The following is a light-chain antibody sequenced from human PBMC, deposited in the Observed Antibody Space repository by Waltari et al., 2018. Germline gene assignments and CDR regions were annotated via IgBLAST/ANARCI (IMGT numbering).Light chain of an antibody. V-gene: IGKV1-39*01. CDR1: QSISNH. CDR3: QQSYSTLPFT. CDR2: GAS. Sequence: IQMTQSPSSLSAPVGDRVTITGRASQSISNHLNWYQQKPGEAPKLLIYGASRLQSGVPSRFSGSGSGTDFALTISSLQPEDFATYYCQQSYSTLPFTFGPGTKVDFK. J-gene: IGKJ3*01.